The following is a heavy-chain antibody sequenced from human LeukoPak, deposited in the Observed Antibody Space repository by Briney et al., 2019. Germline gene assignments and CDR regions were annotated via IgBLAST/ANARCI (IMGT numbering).Heavy chain of an antibody. CDR1: GFTFSSYW. Sequence: GGSLRLSCAASGFTFSSYWMHWVRQAPGKGLVWVSRINSDGSSTSYADSVKGRFTISRDNAKNTLYLQMNSLRAEDTAVYYCAKGPRITIFGVADSTGWFDPWGQGTLVTVSS. J-gene: IGHJ5*02. V-gene: IGHV3-74*01. CDR2: INSDGSST. D-gene: IGHD3-3*01. CDR3: AKGPRITIFGVADSTGWFDP.